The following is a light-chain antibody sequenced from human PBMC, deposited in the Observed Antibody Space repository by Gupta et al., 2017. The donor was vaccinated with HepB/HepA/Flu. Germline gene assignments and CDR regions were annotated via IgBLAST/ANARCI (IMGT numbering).Light chain of an antibody. V-gene: IGLV2-23*02. CDR1: SSDVGSYNL. CDR3: CAYAGSNSWV. CDR2: EVN. Sequence: QSALTQPASVSGSPGQSITISCTGTSSDVGSYNLVSWYHHHPDKTHKLMIYEVNRRTAGVSNCLSGSKSGKTASLTISALQAEDAADYYSCAYAGSNSWVFGGGTKLTVL. J-gene: IGLJ3*02.